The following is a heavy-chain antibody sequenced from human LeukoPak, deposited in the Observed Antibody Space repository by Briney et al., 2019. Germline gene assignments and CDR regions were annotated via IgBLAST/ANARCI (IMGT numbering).Heavy chain of an antibody. D-gene: IGHD4-17*01. CDR1: GFTFSSYW. J-gene: IGHJ4*02. CDR2: IKQDGSEK. CDR3: TTDLGDYGAYYFDY. Sequence: GGSLRLSCAASGFTFSSYWMSWVRQAPGKGLEWVANIKQDGSEKYYVDSVKGRFTISRDNAKNSLYLQMNSLRAEDTAVYYCTTDLGDYGAYYFDYWGQGTLVTVSS. V-gene: IGHV3-7*01.